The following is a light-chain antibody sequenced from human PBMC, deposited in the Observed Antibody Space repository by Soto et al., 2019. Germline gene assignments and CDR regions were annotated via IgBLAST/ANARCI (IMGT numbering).Light chain of an antibody. CDR3: QQYDSSHST. V-gene: IGKV3-20*01. CDR1: QSVTSSF. J-gene: IGKJ3*01. Sequence: EIVLTQSPGTLSLSPGEIATLSCRASQSVTSSFLAWYHQKSGQAPRLLIYGASSRATGIQDRFSGSGSGTDFTLTISRLEPEDFALYYCQQYDSSHSTFGPGTKVDIK. CDR2: GAS.